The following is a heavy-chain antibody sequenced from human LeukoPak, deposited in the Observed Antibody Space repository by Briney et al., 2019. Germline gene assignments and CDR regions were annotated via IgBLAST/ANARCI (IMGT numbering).Heavy chain of an antibody. D-gene: IGHD6-19*01. V-gene: IGHV3-23*01. J-gene: IGHJ4*02. CDR1: GFTFSTYA. CDR2: IRPDGDRT. CDR3: AREQSGTRGWYTVDY. Sequence: GGSLRLSCSASGFTFSTYAITWVRQGPGKGLEWVSAIRPDGDRTYYAHSVRGRFTISRDNSKDTVYLQINGLRVEDTAVYYCAREQSGTRGWYTVDYWGQGTLVTVSS.